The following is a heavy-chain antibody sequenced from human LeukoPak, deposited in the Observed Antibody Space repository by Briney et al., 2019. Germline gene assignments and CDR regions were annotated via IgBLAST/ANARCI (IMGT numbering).Heavy chain of an antibody. Sequence: SETLSLTCTVSGGSISSYYWSWIRQPPGKGLEWIGYIYYSGSANYNPSLKSRATMSVDTSKNQFSLKLSSVTAADTAVYYCARAAYCSSTSCLWFDPWGQGTLVTVSS. CDR1: GGSISSYY. CDR2: IYYSGSA. CDR3: ARAAYCSSTSCLWFDP. V-gene: IGHV4-59*01. J-gene: IGHJ5*02. D-gene: IGHD2-2*01.